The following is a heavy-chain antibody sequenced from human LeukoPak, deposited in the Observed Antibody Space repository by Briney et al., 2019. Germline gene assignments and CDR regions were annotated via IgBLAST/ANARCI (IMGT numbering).Heavy chain of an antibody. CDR1: GYTFTNFA. CDR3: ARVHDILTGYYANDAFDI. CDR2: INTNTGNP. Sequence: AASVKASCKASGYTFTNFAINWVRQAPGQGLEWMGWINTNTGNPTYAQGLTGRFAFSLDTSVSTAYLQISGLKAEDTAVYYCARVHDILTGYYANDAFDIWGQGTMVSVS. V-gene: IGHV7-4-1*02. D-gene: IGHD3-9*01. J-gene: IGHJ3*02.